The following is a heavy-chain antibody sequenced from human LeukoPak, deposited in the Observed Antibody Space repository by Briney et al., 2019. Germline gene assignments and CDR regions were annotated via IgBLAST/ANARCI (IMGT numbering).Heavy chain of an antibody. D-gene: IGHD3-22*01. CDR1: GIIVSNNY. Sequence: GSLKLSCAASGIIVSNNYMSWVRQAPGRGLEWVSVIYSGGSTYYADSVKGRFTISRDNSKNTLYLQMNSLRAEDTAVYYCAKMFGYYDSSGYSYFDYWGQGTLVTVSS. CDR3: AKMFGYYDSSGYSYFDY. CDR2: IYSGGST. J-gene: IGHJ4*02. V-gene: IGHV3-53*01.